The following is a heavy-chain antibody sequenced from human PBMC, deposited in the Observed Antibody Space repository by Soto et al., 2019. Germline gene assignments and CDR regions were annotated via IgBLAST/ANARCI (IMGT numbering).Heavy chain of an antibody. CDR2: IIPTFGTA. CDR3: ASVETQRYYYGMDV. Sequence: QAQLVQSGAEVKKPGSSVKVSCKASGGTFSSYAISWVRQAPGQGLEWMGGIIPTFGTADYAKKFQGRVTITADESTSTAYMELSSLRSEDTAVYYCASVETQRYYYGMDVWGQGPTVTVSS. J-gene: IGHJ6*02. V-gene: IGHV1-69*12. D-gene: IGHD2-15*01. CDR1: GGTFSSYA.